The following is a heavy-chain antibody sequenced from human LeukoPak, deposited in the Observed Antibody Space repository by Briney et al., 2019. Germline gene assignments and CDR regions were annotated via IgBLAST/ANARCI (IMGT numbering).Heavy chain of an antibody. V-gene: IGHV3-9*03. J-gene: IGHJ4*02. D-gene: IGHD3-22*01. Sequence: LAGGSLRLSCAASGFTFDYYAMHWVRQAPGKGLEWVSGSSWNSGSIGYADSVKGRFTISRDNAKNSLFLQMNSLRAEDMALYYCAKVATRYFDSSGYYSHYFDYWGQGTLVTVSS. CDR2: SSWNSGSI. CDR1: GFTFDYYA. CDR3: AKVATRYFDSSGYYSHYFDY.